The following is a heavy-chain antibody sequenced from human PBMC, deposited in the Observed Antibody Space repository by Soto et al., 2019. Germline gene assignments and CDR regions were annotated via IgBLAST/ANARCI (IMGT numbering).Heavy chain of an antibody. V-gene: IGHV1-2*04. D-gene: IGHD1-26*01. CDR2: INPNSGGT. CDR1: GYTFTGYY. CDR3: ARVGWEPTNLDAFDI. Sequence: ASVKVSCKASGYTFTGYYMHWVRQAPGQGLEWMGWINPNSGGTNYAQKFQGWVTMTRDTSISTAYMELSRLRSDDTAVYYCARVGWEPTNLDAFDIWGQGTMVTVSS. J-gene: IGHJ3*02.